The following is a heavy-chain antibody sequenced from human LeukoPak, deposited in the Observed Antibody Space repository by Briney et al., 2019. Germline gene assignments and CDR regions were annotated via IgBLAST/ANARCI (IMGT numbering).Heavy chain of an antibody. J-gene: IGHJ4*02. CDR2: ISSSSSYI. Sequence: GGSLRLSCAASGFTFSSYGMHWVRQAPGKGLEWVSSISSSSSYIYYADSVKGRFTISRDNAKNSLYLQMNSLRAEDTAVYYCARFGDQDYFDYWGQGTLVTVSS. D-gene: IGHD4-17*01. CDR1: GFTFSSYG. V-gene: IGHV3-21*01. CDR3: ARFGDQDYFDY.